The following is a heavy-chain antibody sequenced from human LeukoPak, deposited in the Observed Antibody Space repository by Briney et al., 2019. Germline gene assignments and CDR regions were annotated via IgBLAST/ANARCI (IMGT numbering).Heavy chain of an antibody. J-gene: IGHJ4*02. CDR1: GFTFDDYA. CDR3: ATSGYVYGYFDY. V-gene: IGHV3-9*01. Sequence: GRSLRLSCAASGFTFDDYAMLWVRQAPGKGLEWVSGISWDSGSIGYADSVKGRFTISRDNAKNSPYLQMNSLRAGDTALYYCATSGYVYGYFDYWGQGTLVTVSS. CDR2: ISWDSGSI. D-gene: IGHD5-12*01.